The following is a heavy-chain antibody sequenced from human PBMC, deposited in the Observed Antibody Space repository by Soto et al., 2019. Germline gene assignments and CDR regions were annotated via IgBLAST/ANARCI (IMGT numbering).Heavy chain of an antibody. Sequence: ASVKVSCKASGYTFTSYAMHWVRQAPGQRLEWMGWINAGNGNTKYSQKFQGGVTITRDTSASTAYMELSSLRSEDTAVYYCARASSPSFMPTVTTSPFDYWGQGTLVTVSS. CDR2: INAGNGNT. J-gene: IGHJ4*02. CDR3: ARASSPSFMPTVTTSPFDY. D-gene: IGHD4-17*01. CDR1: GYTFTSYA. V-gene: IGHV1-3*01.